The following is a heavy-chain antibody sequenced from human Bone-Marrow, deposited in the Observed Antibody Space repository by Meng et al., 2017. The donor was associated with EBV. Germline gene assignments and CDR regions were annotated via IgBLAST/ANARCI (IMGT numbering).Heavy chain of an antibody. CDR1: GFTFSSYG. Sequence: QVQMVQSGGGVVQPGRSVRLSCSASGFTFSSYGMHWVRQAPGKGLEWVAVISYDGSNKYYADSVKGRFTISRDNSKNTLYLQMNSLRAEDTAVYYCAKDSLPRGYSYFDYWGQGTLVTVSS. D-gene: IGHD5-18*01. CDR3: AKDSLPRGYSYFDY. CDR2: ISYDGSNK. V-gene: IGHV3-30*18. J-gene: IGHJ4*02.